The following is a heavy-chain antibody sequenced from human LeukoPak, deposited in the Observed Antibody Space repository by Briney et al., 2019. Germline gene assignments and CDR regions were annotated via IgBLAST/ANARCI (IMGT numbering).Heavy chain of an antibody. D-gene: IGHD2-15*01. Sequence: SQTRSLTCTVSGGSISSGSYYWSWIRQPAGKGLEWIGRIYTSGSTNYNPSLKSRVTISVDTSKNQFSLKLSSVTAAGTAVYYCARESCSGGSCYLDYWGQGTLVTVSP. V-gene: IGHV4-61*02. CDR2: IYTSGST. J-gene: IGHJ4*02. CDR3: ARESCSGGSCYLDY. CDR1: GGSISSGSYY.